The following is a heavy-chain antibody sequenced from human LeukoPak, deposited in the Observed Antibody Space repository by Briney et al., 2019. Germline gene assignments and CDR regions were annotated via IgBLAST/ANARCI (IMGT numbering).Heavy chain of an antibody. CDR3: AKDHLPGIVVADRDY. CDR2: ISWNSGSI. CDR1: GFTFDGYA. V-gene: IGHV3-9*01. D-gene: IGHD6-19*01. Sequence: GRSLRLSCAASGFTFDGYAMHWVRQAPGKGLEWVSGISWNSGSIGYADSVKGRFTISRDNSKNTLYLQINSLRAEDTAVYYCAKDHLPGIVVADRDYWGQGTLVTVSS. J-gene: IGHJ4*02.